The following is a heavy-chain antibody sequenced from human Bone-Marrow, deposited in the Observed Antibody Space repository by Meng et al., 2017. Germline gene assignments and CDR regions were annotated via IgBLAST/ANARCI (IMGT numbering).Heavy chain of an antibody. J-gene: IGHJ4*02. CDR3: ASDYSQYFDY. V-gene: IGHV4-61*01. CDR2: IYYSGST. CDR1: GGSVSSDSYY. D-gene: IGHD2-15*01. Sequence: SETLSLTCTVSGGSVSSDSYYWSWIRQPPGKGLEWIGYIYYSGSTNYNPTLKSRVTISVDTSQNQFSLKLSSVTAADTAVYYCASDYSQYFDYWGQGTLVTVSS.